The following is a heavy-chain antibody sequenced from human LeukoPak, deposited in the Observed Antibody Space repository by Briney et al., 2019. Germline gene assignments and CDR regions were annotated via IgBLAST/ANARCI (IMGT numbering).Heavy chain of an antibody. CDR3: ATTGLLGDIP. V-gene: IGHV3-11*01. D-gene: IGHD2-21*01. J-gene: IGHJ5*02. CDR1: GFTFSDYY. CDR2: ISKNGKTI. Sequence: PGGSLRLSCAASGFTFSDYYMSWIRQAPGKGLEWLSYISKNGKTIYYADSVKGRFTISRDNAKKPVYLQMNSLRAEDTAVYYCATTGLLGDIPWGQGTLVTVSS.